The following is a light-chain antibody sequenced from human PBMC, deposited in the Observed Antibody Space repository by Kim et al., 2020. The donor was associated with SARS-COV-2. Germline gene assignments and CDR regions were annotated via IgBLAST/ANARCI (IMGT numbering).Light chain of an antibody. J-gene: IGLJ3*02. Sequence: SYELTQPPSLSVAPGQTARITCGGDNIGSKSVHWYHQQPGQAPVVVMSFDSDRPSGIPERISGSNSGDTATLTIRRVEVGDEADYYCQVWDRNRDQGVFGGGTQLTV. CDR3: QVWDRNRDQGV. CDR1: NIGSKS. CDR2: FDS. V-gene: IGLV3-21*04.